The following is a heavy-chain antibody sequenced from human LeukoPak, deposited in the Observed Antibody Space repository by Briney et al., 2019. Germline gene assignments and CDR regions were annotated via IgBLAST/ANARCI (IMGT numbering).Heavy chain of an antibody. V-gene: IGHV3-7*03. CDR3: ARDSDCSSTSCYFTSWFDP. CDR2: IKQDGSEK. D-gene: IGHD2-2*01. J-gene: IGHJ5*02. CDR1: GFTFSSYW. Sequence: PGGSLRLSCAASGFTFSSYWMSWVRQAPGKGLEWVANIKQDGSEKYYVDSVKGRFTISRDNAKNSLYLQMSSLRSEDTAVYYCARDSDCSSTSCYFTSWFDPWGQGTLVTVSS.